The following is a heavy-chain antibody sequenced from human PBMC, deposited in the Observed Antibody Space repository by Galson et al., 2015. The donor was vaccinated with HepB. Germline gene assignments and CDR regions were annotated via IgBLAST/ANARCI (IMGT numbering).Heavy chain of an antibody. D-gene: IGHD3-22*01. CDR1: GFTFSSYS. CDR3: ARVSYYDSSGYYYGAVDY. CDR2: ISSSSTI. J-gene: IGHJ4*02. Sequence: SLRLSCAASGFTFSSYSMNWVRQAPGKGLEWVSYISSSSTIYYADSVKGRFTISRDNAKNSLYLQMNSLRAEDTAVYYCARVSYYDSSGYYYGAVDYWGQGTLVTVSS. V-gene: IGHV3-48*01.